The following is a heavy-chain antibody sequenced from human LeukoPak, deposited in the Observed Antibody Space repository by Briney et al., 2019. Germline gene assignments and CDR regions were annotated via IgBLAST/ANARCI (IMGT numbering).Heavy chain of an antibody. CDR3: ARDPPTYYDILTGFS. D-gene: IGHD3-9*01. J-gene: IGHJ4*02. Sequence: SGGSLRLSCAASGFTVSSNYMSWVRQAPGKGLEWVSVIYSGGSTYYADSVKDRFTISRDNSKNTLYLQMNSLRAEDTAVYYCARDPPTYYDILTGFSWGQGTLVTVSS. V-gene: IGHV3-66*01. CDR1: GFTVSSNY. CDR2: IYSGGST.